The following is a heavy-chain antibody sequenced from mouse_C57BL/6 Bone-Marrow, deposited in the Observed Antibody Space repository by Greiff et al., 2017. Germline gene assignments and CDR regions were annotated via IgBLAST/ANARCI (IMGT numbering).Heavy chain of an antibody. CDR1: GYTFTEYT. V-gene: IGHV1-62-2*01. D-gene: IGHD2-2*01. CDR3: ARHEGVTPWFAY. Sequence: VKLMESGAELVKPGASVKLSCKASGYTFTEYTIHWVKQRSGQGLEWIGWFYPGSGSIKYNEKFKDKATLTADKSSSTVYMELSRLTSEDSAVYFCARHEGVTPWFAYWGQGTLVTVSA. J-gene: IGHJ3*01. CDR2: FYPGSGSI.